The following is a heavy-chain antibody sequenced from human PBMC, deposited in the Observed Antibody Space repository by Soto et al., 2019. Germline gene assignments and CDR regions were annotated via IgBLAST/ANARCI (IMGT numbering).Heavy chain of an antibody. J-gene: IGHJ4*02. CDR1: GFTFSAYS. CDR3: ARWVGVEALDLDY. Sequence: EVQLVESGGGLVQPGGSLRLSCAASGFTFSAYSMNWVRQAPGKGLEWVSDISSSSSNTYYADSVKGRFTISRDNAKNSLYLQMNSLRAEEAAVYHCARWVGVEALDLDYWVQGTLVTVSS. V-gene: IGHV3-48*01. D-gene: IGHD2-15*01. CDR2: ISSSSSNT.